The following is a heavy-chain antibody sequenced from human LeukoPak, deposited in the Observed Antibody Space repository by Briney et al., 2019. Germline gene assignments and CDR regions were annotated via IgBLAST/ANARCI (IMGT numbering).Heavy chain of an antibody. CDR2: ISGSGGKT. J-gene: IGHJ4*02. CDR1: GFTFTSYG. V-gene: IGHV3-23*01. D-gene: IGHD1-26*01. CDR3: ANWWELPGFDY. Sequence: PGGTLRRACAASGFTFTSYGMSWVRQAPRKGLEWVSAISGSGGKTYYADSVKGRFTISRDNSKNTLYLQMNSLRAEDTAVYYCANWWELPGFDYWGQGTLVTVSS.